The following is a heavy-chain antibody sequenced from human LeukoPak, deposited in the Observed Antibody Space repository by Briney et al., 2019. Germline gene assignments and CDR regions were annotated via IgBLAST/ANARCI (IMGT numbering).Heavy chain of an antibody. Sequence: PSETLSLTCTVSGGSISSSSYYWGWIRQPPGKGLEWIGSIYYSGSTYYNPSLKSRVTISVDTSKNQFSLKLSSVTAADTAVYYCARHDSGVWGSYRYTGRWFDYWGQGTLVTVSS. CDR2: IYYSGST. CDR3: ARHDSGVWGSYRYTGRWFDY. J-gene: IGHJ4*02. CDR1: GGSISSSSYY. V-gene: IGHV4-39*01. D-gene: IGHD3-16*02.